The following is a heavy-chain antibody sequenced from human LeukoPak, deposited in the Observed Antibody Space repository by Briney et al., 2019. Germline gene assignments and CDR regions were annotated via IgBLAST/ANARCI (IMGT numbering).Heavy chain of an antibody. CDR1: GFTFSSYA. V-gene: IGHV3-23*01. D-gene: IGHD3-22*01. J-gene: IGHJ4*02. CDR3: AKAHDSSGYYSYFDY. Sequence: PGGSPRLSCAASGFTFSSYAMSWVRQAPGKGLEWVSAISGSGGSTYYADSVKGRFTISRDNSKNTLYLQMNSLRAEDTAVYYCAKAHDSSGYYSYFDYWGQGTLVTVSS. CDR2: ISGSGGST.